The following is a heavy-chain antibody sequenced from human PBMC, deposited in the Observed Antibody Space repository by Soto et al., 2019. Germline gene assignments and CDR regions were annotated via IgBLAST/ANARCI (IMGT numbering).Heavy chain of an antibody. D-gene: IGHD6-19*01. CDR2: ISGSGGST. J-gene: IGHJ6*02. CDR1: GFTFSSYA. Sequence: GGSRRLSCAASGFTFSSYAMSWVRQAPGKGLEWVSAISGSGGSTYYADSVKGRFTISRDNSKNTLYLQMNSLRAEDTAVYYCAKDETSGWYVGYYYYYGMDVSGPVPTVTVS. V-gene: IGHV3-23*01. CDR3: AKDETSGWYVGYYYYYGMDV.